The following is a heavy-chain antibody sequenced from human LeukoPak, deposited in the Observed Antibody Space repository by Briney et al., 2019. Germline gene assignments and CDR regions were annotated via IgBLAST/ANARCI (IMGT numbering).Heavy chain of an antibody. CDR3: ARDDPPYCSGGSCYGAGPRWWVRSTDHAFDI. V-gene: IGHV1-3*01. D-gene: IGHD2-15*01. CDR2: ISAGNGNT. CDR1: GYTFTSYA. Sequence: ASVKVSCKASGYTFTSYAMHWVRQAPGQRLEWMGWISAGNGNTKYSQKFQGRVTITRDTSASTAYMELSSLRSEDTAVYYCARDDPPYCSGGSCYGAGPRWWVRSTDHAFDIWGQGTMVTVSS. J-gene: IGHJ3*02.